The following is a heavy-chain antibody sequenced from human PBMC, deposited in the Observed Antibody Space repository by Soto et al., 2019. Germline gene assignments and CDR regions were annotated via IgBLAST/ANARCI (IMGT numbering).Heavy chain of an antibody. CDR2: IKQDGSEK. V-gene: IGHV3-7*05. CDR1: GFTLSSYW. CDR3: AREYGSSYSPRYYGMDV. Sequence: EVQLVESGGGLVQPGGSLRLSCAASGFTLSSYWMSWVRQAPGKGLEWVANIKQDGSEKYYVDSVKGRFTISRDTAKSSLYLQLNSLRDEGTAVYYCAREYGSSYSPRYYGMDVWGQGTTVTVSS. J-gene: IGHJ6*02. D-gene: IGHD6-13*01.